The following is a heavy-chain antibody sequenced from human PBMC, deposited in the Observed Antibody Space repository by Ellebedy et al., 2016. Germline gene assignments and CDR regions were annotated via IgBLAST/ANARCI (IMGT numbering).Heavy chain of an antibody. J-gene: IGHJ3*02. CDR3: ARENYEGVAFDI. V-gene: IGHV3-30*03. CDR2: ISYDGSNK. CDR1: GFTFSSYS. Sequence: GGSLRLXXAASGFTFSSYSMNWVRQAPGKGLEWVAVISYDGSNKYYADSVKGRFTISRDNSKNTLYLQMNSLRAEDTAVYYCARENYEGVAFDIWGQGTMVTVSS. D-gene: IGHD1-7*01.